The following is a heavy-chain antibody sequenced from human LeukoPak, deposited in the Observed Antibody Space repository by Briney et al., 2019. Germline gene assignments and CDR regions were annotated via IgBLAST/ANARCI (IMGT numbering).Heavy chain of an antibody. D-gene: IGHD2-2*02. V-gene: IGHV3-21*01. J-gene: IGHJ4*02. CDR1: GFTFGSCP. CDR3: ATRSCTTINCYKYFDY. Sequence: KTGGSLRLSCAASGFTFGSCPLSWVRQAPGKGLEWVASIGSDSAYISYSDSVKGRFTISRDNAKNSLFLQMNSLRAEDTAVYYCATRSCTTINCYKYFDYWGQGTLVTVSS. CDR2: IGSDSAYI.